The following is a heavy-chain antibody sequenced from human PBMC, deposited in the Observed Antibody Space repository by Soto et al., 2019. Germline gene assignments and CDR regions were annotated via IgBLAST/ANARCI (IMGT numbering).Heavy chain of an antibody. V-gene: IGHV4-31*03. CDR1: GGSISSGAYY. CDR3: ARAPDYFDSGGHWFDS. J-gene: IGHJ5*01. CDR2: ISYSRSP. D-gene: IGHD3-10*01. Sequence: SETLSLTCTVSGGSISSGAYYWSWVRQPPGRGLEWIGFISYSRSPYYNPSLLSRVSISAATSKNQFSLRLSFVAAADTAVYYCARAPDYFDSGGHWFDSWGQGTLVTVSS.